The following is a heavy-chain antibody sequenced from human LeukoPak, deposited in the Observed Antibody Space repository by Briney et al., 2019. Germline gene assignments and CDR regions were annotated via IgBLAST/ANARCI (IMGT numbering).Heavy chain of an antibody. CDR2: IYYRDTT. Sequence: SETLSLTCTVSGGSISSYYWSWIRQPPGKGLEWIGYIYYRDTTNYNPSLKSRVIISVDTSKNQFSLKLSSVTAADTVVYYCARHLTYGPGGMDVWGQGTTVTVSS. V-gene: IGHV4-59*08. J-gene: IGHJ6*02. D-gene: IGHD3-10*01. CDR3: ARHLTYGPGGMDV. CDR1: GGSISSYY.